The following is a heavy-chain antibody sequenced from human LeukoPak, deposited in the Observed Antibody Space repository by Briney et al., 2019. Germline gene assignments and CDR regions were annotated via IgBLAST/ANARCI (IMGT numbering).Heavy chain of an antibody. J-gene: IGHJ4*02. CDR1: GFTFSSYW. Sequence: GGSLRLSCAASGFTFSSYWMHWVRQAPGKGLVWVSRINSDGSTTTYADSVKGRFTISRDNAKNTLYLQMNSLRAEDTAVYYCARDLTDGSGMSDYWGQGTLVTVSS. D-gene: IGHD3-10*01. V-gene: IGHV3-74*01. CDR3: ARDLTDGSGMSDY. CDR2: INSDGSTT.